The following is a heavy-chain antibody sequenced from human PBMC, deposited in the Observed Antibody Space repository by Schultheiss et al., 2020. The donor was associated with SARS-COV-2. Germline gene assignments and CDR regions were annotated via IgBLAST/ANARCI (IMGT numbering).Heavy chain of an antibody. V-gene: IGHV3-23*01. CDR1: GFTFSNYA. Sequence: GGSLRLSCAASGFTFSNYAMSWVRQAPGKGLEWVSIVGVGGSETYYADSVKGRFTISRDNSKNTLYLQMNSLRAEDTAVYYCAKGLRDSSPGSRYFDYWGQGTLVTVSS. CDR2: VGVGGSET. D-gene: IGHD2-15*01. J-gene: IGHJ4*02. CDR3: AKGLRDSSPGSRYFDY.